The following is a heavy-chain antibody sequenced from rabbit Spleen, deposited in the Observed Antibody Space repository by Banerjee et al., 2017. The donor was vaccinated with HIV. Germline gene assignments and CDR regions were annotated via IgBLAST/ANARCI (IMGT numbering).Heavy chain of an antibody. V-gene: IGHV1S8*01. CDR1: GFDISKYG. J-gene: IGHJ4*01. CDR2: IDPIFGVS. Sequence: QEQLVESGGGLVQPGGSLKLSCTVSGFDISKYGVTWVRQAPGKGLEWIGYIDPIFGVSYYATWGNGRFTISIHDAQNTLYLQLSSLTAADTATYFCVREAGYAGYGDGNWWGPGTLVTVS. CDR3: VREAGYAGYGDGNW. D-gene: IGHD6-1*01.